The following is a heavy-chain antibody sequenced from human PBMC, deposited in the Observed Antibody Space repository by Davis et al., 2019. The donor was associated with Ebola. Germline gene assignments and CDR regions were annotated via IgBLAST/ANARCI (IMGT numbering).Heavy chain of an antibody. V-gene: IGHV3-21*01. CDR1: GFTFSSYS. CDR2: ISSSSSYI. D-gene: IGHD6-13*01. Sequence: GESLKISCAASGFTFSSYSMNWVRQAPGKGLEWVSSISSSSSYIYYADSVKGRFTISRDNAKNSLYLQMNSLRAEDTAAYYCARDTYSSSWPAPFDYWGQGTLVTVSS. J-gene: IGHJ4*02. CDR3: ARDTYSSSWPAPFDY.